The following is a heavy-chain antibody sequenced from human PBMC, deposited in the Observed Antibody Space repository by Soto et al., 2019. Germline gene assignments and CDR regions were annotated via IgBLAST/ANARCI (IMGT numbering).Heavy chain of an antibody. Sequence: SETLSLTCTVSGGSISSYHWSWIRQPPGKGLEWIGYIYYSGSTNYNPPLKSRVTISVDTSKNQFSLKLSSVTAADTAVYYCASEWFGSPMDVWGQGTTVTVSS. D-gene: IGHD3-10*01. V-gene: IGHV4-59*01. J-gene: IGHJ6*02. CDR2: IYYSGST. CDR1: GGSISSYH. CDR3: ASEWFGSPMDV.